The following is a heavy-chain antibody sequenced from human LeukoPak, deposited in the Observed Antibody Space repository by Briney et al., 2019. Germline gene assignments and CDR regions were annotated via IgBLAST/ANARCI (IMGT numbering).Heavy chain of an antibody. V-gene: IGHV3-30-3*01. J-gene: IGHJ3*02. CDR2: ISYDGSNK. D-gene: IGHD2-15*01. CDR3: ARDKASWSDAFDI. CDR1: GFTFSSYA. Sequence: GGSLRLSCAASGFTFSSYAMHWVRQAPGKGLEWVAVISYDGSNKYYADSVKGRFTISRDNAKNSLYLQMNSLRAEDTAVYYCARDKASWSDAFDIWGQGTMVTVSS.